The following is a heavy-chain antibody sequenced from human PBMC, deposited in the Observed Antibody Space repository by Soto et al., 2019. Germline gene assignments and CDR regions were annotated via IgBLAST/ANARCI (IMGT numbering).Heavy chain of an antibody. V-gene: IGHV3-9*01. D-gene: IGHD3-3*01. Sequence: EVQLVESGGGLVQPGRSLRLSCAAAGFTFDDYALHWVRQAPGKGLEWVSGISWNSGSIAYAESVKGRFTISRDNAKNSLYLQMDRLRAEDTALYYCGKGATARFLEYPDYWGQGTLVTVSS. CDR3: GKGATARFLEYPDY. CDR1: GFTFDDYA. CDR2: ISWNSGSI. J-gene: IGHJ4*02.